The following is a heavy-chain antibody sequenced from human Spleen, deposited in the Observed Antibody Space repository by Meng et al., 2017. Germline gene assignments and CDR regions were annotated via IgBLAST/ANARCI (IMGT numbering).Heavy chain of an antibody. CDR1: GGSVSSGSYY. CDR3: ATVLNWGFVDY. D-gene: IGHD7-27*01. Sequence: QVPLQAAGPGLGRPSETLSLTCTVSGGSVSSGSYYWSWIRQPPGKGLEWIGEINHSGDTNYNPSLKSRVTMLVDTSQNQFSLNLRSVTAADTAVYYCATVLNWGFVDYWGQGTLVTVSS. V-gene: IGHV4-61*01. CDR2: INHSGDT. J-gene: IGHJ4*02.